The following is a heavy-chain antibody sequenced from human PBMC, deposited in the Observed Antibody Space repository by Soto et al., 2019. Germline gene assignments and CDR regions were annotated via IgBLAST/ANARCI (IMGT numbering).Heavy chain of an antibody. Sequence: QVQLQESGPGLVKPSETLSLTCSVSGGSINSHYWSWIRQSPGKGLEWIGYITFSGSTNYNPTFRSRVTMSVDASKNQISLRLSSVTAADTAVYYCARDNYDPWNNYSFTWFDPWGQGTLVTVSS. J-gene: IGHJ5*02. V-gene: IGHV4-59*11. CDR3: ARDNYDPWNNYSFTWFDP. CDR1: GGSINSHY. D-gene: IGHD3-16*01. CDR2: ITFSGST.